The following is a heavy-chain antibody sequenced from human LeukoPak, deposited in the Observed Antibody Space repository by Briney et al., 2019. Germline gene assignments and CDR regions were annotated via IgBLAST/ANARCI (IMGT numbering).Heavy chain of an antibody. Sequence: ASVKVSCKASGYTFTGYTIHWVRQAPGQSLEWMGWINIGRGDSKCSQEFQGRVTLTRDTSATTAHLEVSSLRPEDMAVYYCARERGIRDAFDFWGQGTMVTVSS. D-gene: IGHD1-14*01. J-gene: IGHJ3*01. V-gene: IGHV1-3*03. CDR1: GYTFTGYT. CDR2: INIGRGDS. CDR3: ARERGIRDAFDF.